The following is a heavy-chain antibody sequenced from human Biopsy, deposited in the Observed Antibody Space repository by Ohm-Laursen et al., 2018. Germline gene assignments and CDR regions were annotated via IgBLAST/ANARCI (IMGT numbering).Heavy chain of an antibody. CDR3: ARGLSSGWYGYFDV. V-gene: IGHV3-33*08. CDR1: GFTFSDYA. J-gene: IGHJ2*01. D-gene: IGHD6-19*01. CDR2: MWYDGTNE. Sequence: SLRLSCSASGFTFSDYALHWVRQAPGKGLEWISLMWYDGTNEDYADSVKGRFTISRDNSKNTLYLQINTLTLEDTAFYYCARGLSSGWYGYFDVWGRGTLVTVSS.